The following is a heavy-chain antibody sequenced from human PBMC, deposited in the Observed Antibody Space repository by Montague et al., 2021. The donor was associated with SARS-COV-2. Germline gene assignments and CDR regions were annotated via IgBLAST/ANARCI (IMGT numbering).Heavy chain of an antibody. CDR2: IYYSGST. D-gene: IGHD2-15*01. Sequence: TLSLTCTVSGGPISSGGYYWSWIRQPPGKGLEWIGYIYYSGSTYYNPSLKSRVTISVDTSKNQFSLKLSSVTAADTAVYYCARVLGGYCSGGSCYRGRYFDLWGRGTLVTVSS. J-gene: IGHJ2*01. CDR1: GGPISSGGYY. V-gene: IGHV4-31*03. CDR3: ARVLGGYCSGGSCYRGRYFDL.